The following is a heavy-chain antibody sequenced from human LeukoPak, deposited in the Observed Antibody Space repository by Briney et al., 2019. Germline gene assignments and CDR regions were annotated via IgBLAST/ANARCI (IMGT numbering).Heavy chain of an antibody. D-gene: IGHD4-17*01. Sequence: PSQSLSLTCGVSDYSISSDYYGGWIRQPPGKGLEWIGNVDPSGSTYYNRSLKSRPTISLDTSKKQFSLKLTSVPAAATAVYFCATVGASHYGEWYFASWGQGTLVTVSS. J-gene: IGHJ4*02. CDR2: VDPSGST. CDR1: DYSISSDYY. CDR3: ATVGASHYGEWYFAS. V-gene: IGHV4-38-2*01.